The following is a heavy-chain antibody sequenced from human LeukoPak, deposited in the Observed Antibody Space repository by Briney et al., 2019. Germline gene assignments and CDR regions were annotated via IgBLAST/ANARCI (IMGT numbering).Heavy chain of an antibody. CDR2: ISAYNGNT. V-gene: IGHV1-18*01. D-gene: IGHD3-9*01. J-gene: IGHJ4*02. Sequence: ASVKVSCKASGYTFTSYGISWVRQAPGQGLEWMGWISAYNGNTNYAQKLQGRVTMTTDTSTSTAYMELRSLRSDDTAVYYCARGGRDYDILTGYSYFDYWGQGTLVTVSS. CDR1: GYTFTSYG. CDR3: ARGGRDYDILTGYSYFDY.